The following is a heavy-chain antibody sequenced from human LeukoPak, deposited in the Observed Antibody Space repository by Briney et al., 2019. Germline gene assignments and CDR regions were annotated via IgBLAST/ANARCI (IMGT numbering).Heavy chain of an antibody. V-gene: IGHV3-33*01. D-gene: IGHD5-18*01. CDR3: ARGLGYSYGYGIDY. CDR2: IWFDGSNK. Sequence: GGSLRLSCAASGSIFSSYAMHWVRQAPGKGLEWVAIIWFDGSNKYHADSVKGRFTISRDNSKNALYLQMNSLRAEDTALYYCARGLGYSYGYGIDYWGQGTLVTVSS. J-gene: IGHJ4*02. CDR1: GSIFSSYA.